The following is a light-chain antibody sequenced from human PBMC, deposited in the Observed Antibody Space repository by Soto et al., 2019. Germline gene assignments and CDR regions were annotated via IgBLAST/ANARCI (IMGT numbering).Light chain of an antibody. CDR3: QQSYSTPYT. CDR2: AAS. V-gene: IGKV1-39*01. J-gene: IGKJ2*01. CDR1: QSISNY. Sequence: DSQMTQSPSSLSASVGDRVTITCRASQSISNYLNWYQQKPGKAPKLLIYAASSLQSGVPSRFSGSGSGTDFTLTISSLQPEDFATYYCQQSYSTPYTLGQGTKLEIK.